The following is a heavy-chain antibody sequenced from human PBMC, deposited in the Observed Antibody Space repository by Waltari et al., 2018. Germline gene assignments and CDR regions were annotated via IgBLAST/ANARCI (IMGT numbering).Heavy chain of an antibody. Sequence: EVQLVASGGGLVKAGGSLRLSCAAFGFTFSTYSMNWVRQAPGNGLELVSSISSSSLYMSYADSVKGRVTISRDNAKNSLYLQMNSLRVEDTAVYYCARSSTTVTTFGWGQGTLVTVSS. V-gene: IGHV3-21*01. J-gene: IGHJ4*02. CDR3: ARSSTTVTTFG. D-gene: IGHD4-17*01. CDR2: ISSSSLYM. CDR1: GFTFSTYS.